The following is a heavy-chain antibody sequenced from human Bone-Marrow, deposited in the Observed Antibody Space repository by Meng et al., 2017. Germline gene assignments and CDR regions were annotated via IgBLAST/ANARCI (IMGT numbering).Heavy chain of an antibody. J-gene: IGHJ4*02. D-gene: IGHD3-22*01. Sequence: QVRLVRLGAEVKRPGSSVKVSCKASGGTFSSYAISWVRQAPGQGLEWMGGIIPIFGTANYAQKFQGRVTITADKSTSTAYMELSSLRSEDTAVYYCARETHYYDSRYFDYWGQGTLVTVSS. CDR1: GGTFSSYA. CDR3: ARETHYYDSRYFDY. V-gene: IGHV1-69*06. CDR2: IIPIFGTA.